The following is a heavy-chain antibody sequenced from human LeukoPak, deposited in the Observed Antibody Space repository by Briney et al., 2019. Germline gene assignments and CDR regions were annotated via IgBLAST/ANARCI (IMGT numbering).Heavy chain of an antibody. CDR2: IWYDGSNK. Sequence: PGGSLRLSCAASGFTFSSYGMHWVRQAPGKGLEWVAVIWYDGSNKYYADSVKGRFTISRDNSKNTLYLQMNSLRAEDTAVYCCARDGCGGDCSNDYWGQGTLVTVSS. CDR1: GFTFSSYG. J-gene: IGHJ4*02. D-gene: IGHD2-21*01. CDR3: ARDGCGGDCSNDY. V-gene: IGHV3-33*01.